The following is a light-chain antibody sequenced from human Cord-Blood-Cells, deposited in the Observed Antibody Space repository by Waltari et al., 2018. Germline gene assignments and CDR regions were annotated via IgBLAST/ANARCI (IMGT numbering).Light chain of an antibody. V-gene: IGLV2-14*01. CDR2: DVS. CDR3: SSYTSSSTLV. Sequence: QSALTQPASVSGSPGQSITISCTGTSSDGGGYNYVSWYQQHPGKAPKLMIYDVSNRPSGVSNRFSGSKSGNTASLTISGLQAEDEADYYCSSYTSSSTLVFGGGTKLTDL. CDR1: SSDGGGYNY. J-gene: IGLJ2*01.